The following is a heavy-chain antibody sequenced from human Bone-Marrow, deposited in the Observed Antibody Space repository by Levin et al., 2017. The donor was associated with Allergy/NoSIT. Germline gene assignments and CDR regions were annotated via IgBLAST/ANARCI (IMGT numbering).Heavy chain of an antibody. V-gene: IGHV1-2*06. J-gene: IGHJ4*02. Sequence: ASVKVSCKASGYTFTGYYMHWVRQAPGQGLEWMGRINPNSGGTNYAQKFQGRVTMTRDTSISTAYMELSRLRSDDTAVYYCARGSCSGGSCYSVSFGYWGQGTLVTVSS. CDR3: ARGSCSGGSCYSVSFGY. CDR1: GYTFTGYY. D-gene: IGHD2-15*01. CDR2: INPNSGGT.